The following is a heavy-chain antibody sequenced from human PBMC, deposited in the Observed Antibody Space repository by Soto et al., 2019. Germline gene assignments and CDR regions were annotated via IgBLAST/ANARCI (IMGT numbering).Heavy chain of an antibody. V-gene: IGHV1-69*13. Sequence: GASVKVSCKASGGTFSSYAISWVRQAPGQGLEWMGGIIPIFGTANYAQKFQGRVTITADESTSTAYMELSSLRSEDTAVYYCARLYGTIFGVLKPFAYCGQGSLVTVSS. D-gene: IGHD3-3*01. CDR2: IIPIFGTA. CDR3: ARLYGTIFGVLKPFAY. J-gene: IGHJ4*02. CDR1: GGTFSSYA.